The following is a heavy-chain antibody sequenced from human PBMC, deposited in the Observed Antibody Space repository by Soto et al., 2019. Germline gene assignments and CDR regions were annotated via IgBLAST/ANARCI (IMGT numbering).Heavy chain of an antibody. Sequence: GGSLRLSCAASGFTFSSYAMHWVRQAPGKGLEYVSAISSNGGSTYYANSVKGRFAISRDNSKNTLYLQMGSLRAEDMALYHCARDLRVYCTNGVCYTSTAFDIWGQGTMVTVS. D-gene: IGHD2-8*01. CDR2: ISSNGGST. CDR3: ARDLRVYCTNGVCYTSTAFDI. J-gene: IGHJ3*02. V-gene: IGHV3-64*01. CDR1: GFTFSSYA.